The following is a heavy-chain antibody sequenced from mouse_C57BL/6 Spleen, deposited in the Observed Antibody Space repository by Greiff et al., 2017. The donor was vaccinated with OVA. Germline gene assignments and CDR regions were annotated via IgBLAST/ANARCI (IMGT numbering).Heavy chain of an antibody. CDR3: ASYYDYDGSFAY. CDR1: GYTFTDYN. Sequence: VQLQQSGPELVKPGASVKMSCKASGYTFTDYNMHWVKQSHGKSLEWIGYINPNNGGTSYNQKFKGKATLTVNKSSSTAYMELRSLTSEDSAVYYCASYYDYDGSFAYWGQGTLVTVSA. CDR2: INPNNGGT. J-gene: IGHJ3*01. V-gene: IGHV1-22*01. D-gene: IGHD2-4*01.